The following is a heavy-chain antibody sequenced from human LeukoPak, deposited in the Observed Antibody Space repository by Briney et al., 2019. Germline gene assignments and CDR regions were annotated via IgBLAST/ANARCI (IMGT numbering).Heavy chain of an antibody. CDR2: INSDGSST. J-gene: IGHJ4*02. CDR3: TTGPSYGYEW. V-gene: IGHV3-74*01. Sequence: AGGSLRLSCAASGFTFSNYWMHWVRQAPGKGLVWVSRINSDGSSTTSADSVKGRFTISRDDAKNTLYLQMNSLRAEDTAIYYCTTGPSYGYEWWGQGTVVTVSS. D-gene: IGHD3-16*01. CDR1: GFTFSNYW.